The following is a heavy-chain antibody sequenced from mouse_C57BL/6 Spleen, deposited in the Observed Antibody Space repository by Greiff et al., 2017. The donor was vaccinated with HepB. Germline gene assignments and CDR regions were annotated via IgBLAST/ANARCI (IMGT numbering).Heavy chain of an antibody. Sequence: QVQLQQPGAELVKPGASVKLSCKASGYTFTSYWMQWVKQRPGQGLEWIGEIDPSDSYTNYNQKFKGKATLTVETSSSTAYMQLSSLTAEDSAVYDCARGGGSGDDYWGQGTTLAVSS. D-gene: IGHD3-2*02. CDR3: ARGGGSGDDY. CDR2: IDPSDSYT. CDR1: GYTFTSYW. V-gene: IGHV1-50*01. J-gene: IGHJ2*01.